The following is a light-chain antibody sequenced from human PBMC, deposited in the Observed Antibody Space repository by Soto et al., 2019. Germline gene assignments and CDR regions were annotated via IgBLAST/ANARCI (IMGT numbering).Light chain of an antibody. V-gene: IGKV3-15*01. CDR1: QYISSN. J-gene: IGKJ1*01. CDR3: QQYNDWPPWT. CDR2: AVS. Sequence: EIVMTQSPVTLSVSPGERATLSCRASQYISSNLAWYQQKPGQAPRLLIYAVSARATGIPARFSGSGSGTEFTLTISGLQSEDFAVYYCQQYNDWPPWTFGQGTQVDI.